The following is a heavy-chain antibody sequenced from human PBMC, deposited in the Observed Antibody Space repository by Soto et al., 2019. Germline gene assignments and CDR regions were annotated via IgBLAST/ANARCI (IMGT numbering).Heavy chain of an antibody. CDR2: IRRKANSYTT. V-gene: IGHV3-72*01. CDR3: AMLGGWSGGSHYMDV. D-gene: IGHD6-19*01. CDR1: GLIFSDYH. J-gene: IGHJ6*02. Sequence: EVQLVESGGGLVQPGGSLRLSCAASGLIFSDYHIDWVRQAPGKGLEWVGRIRRKANSYTTEYAASVKGRFTISRDDSKNSLYLQMNSLKTEDTAVYYCAMLGGWSGGSHYMDVWGQGTTVTVS.